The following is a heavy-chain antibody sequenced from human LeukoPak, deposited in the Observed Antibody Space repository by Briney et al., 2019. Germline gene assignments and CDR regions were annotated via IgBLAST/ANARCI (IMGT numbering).Heavy chain of an antibody. CDR2: INHSGST. CDR3: ARFQSPTTVTRQNWFDP. Sequence: SETLSLTCAVYGGSFSGYYWSWIRQPPGKGLEWIGEINHSGSTNYNPSLKSRVTISVDAFKNQFSLKLSSVTAADTAVYYCARFQSPTTVTRQNWFDPWGQGTLVTVSS. V-gene: IGHV4-34*01. D-gene: IGHD4-17*01. J-gene: IGHJ5*02. CDR1: GGSFSGYY.